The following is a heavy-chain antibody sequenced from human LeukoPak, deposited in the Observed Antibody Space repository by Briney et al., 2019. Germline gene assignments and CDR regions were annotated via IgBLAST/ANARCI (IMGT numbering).Heavy chain of an antibody. D-gene: IGHD3-22*01. V-gene: IGHV4-59*01. CDR2: IYYSGST. J-gene: IGHJ6*02. Sequence: SETLSLTCTVSGGSISSYYWSWIRQPPGKGLEWIGYIYYSGSTNYNPSLKSRVTISVDTSKNQFSLKLSSVTAADTAVYYCARVGWNYYDSSGYYSPEYWYYYGMDVWGQGTTVTVSS. CDR3: ARVGWNYYDSSGYYSPEYWYYYGMDV. CDR1: GGSISSYY.